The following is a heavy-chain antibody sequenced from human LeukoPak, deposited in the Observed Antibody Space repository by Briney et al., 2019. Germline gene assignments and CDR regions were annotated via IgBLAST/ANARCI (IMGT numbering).Heavy chain of an antibody. CDR2: ISYDGSNK. J-gene: IGHJ4*02. V-gene: IGHV3-30*18. CDR3: AKEISVAGMFDY. D-gene: IGHD6-19*01. Sequence: PGGSLRLSCAASGFTFSSYGMHWVRQAPGKGLEWVAVISYDGSNKHYADSVKGRFTIPRDNSKNTLYLQMNSLRAEDTAVYYCAKEISVAGMFDYWGQGTLVTVSS. CDR1: GFTFSSYG.